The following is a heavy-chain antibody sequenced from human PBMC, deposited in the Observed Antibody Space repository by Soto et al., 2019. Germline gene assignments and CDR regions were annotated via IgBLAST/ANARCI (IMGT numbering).Heavy chain of an antibody. D-gene: IGHD1-26*01. J-gene: IGHJ4*02. CDR3: TRHTSYSGSYGY. CDR2: IRSKANSYAT. CDR1: GFTFSGSA. V-gene: IGHV3-73*01. Sequence: GGSLRLSCAASGFTFSGSAMHWVRQASGKGLEWVGRIRSKANSYATAYAASVKGRFTISRDDSKNTAYLQMNSLKTEDMAVYYCTRHTSYSGSYGYWGQGTLVTVSS.